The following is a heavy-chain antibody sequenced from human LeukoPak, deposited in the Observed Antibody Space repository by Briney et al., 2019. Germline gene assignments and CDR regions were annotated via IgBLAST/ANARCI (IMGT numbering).Heavy chain of an antibody. CDR2: LYTGDNT. Sequence: GGSLRLSCAASGFTVSGLCMSWVRQAPGKGLEWVAFLYTGDNTYYADSVKDRFTISRDNAKNSLYLQMNSLRAEDTAVYYCARSADIVVVPAYYFDYWGQGTLVTVSS. D-gene: IGHD2-2*01. V-gene: IGHV3-66*01. CDR3: ARSADIVVVPAYYFDY. J-gene: IGHJ4*02. CDR1: GFTVSGLC.